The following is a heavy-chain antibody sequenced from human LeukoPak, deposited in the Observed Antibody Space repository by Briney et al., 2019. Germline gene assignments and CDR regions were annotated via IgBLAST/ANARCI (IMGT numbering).Heavy chain of an antibody. V-gene: IGHV3-21*01. CDR1: GFTFSSYS. CDR3: ARGVGNFRYYFDY. CDR2: ISSSSSYI. J-gene: IGHJ4*02. D-gene: IGHD2/OR15-2a*01. Sequence: GGSLRLSCAASGFTFSSYSMNWVRQAPGKGLEWVSSISSSSSYIYYADSVKGRFTISRDNAKNSLYLQMNSLRAEDTAVYYCARGVGNFRYYFDYWGQGTLVTVSS.